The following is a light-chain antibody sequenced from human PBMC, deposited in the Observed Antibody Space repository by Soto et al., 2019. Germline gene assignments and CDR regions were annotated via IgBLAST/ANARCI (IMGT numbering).Light chain of an antibody. V-gene: IGLV2-14*01. CDR3: TSYTSRSTRV. Sequence: QSALTQPASVSGSPGQSITISCTGTSSDVGGYNYVSWYQQHPGKAPKLMIYEVSNRPSGISNRLSGSKSGNTASLTISGLQAEDEADYYCTSYTSRSTRVFGTGTKVTVL. CDR2: EVS. CDR1: SSDVGGYNY. J-gene: IGLJ1*01.